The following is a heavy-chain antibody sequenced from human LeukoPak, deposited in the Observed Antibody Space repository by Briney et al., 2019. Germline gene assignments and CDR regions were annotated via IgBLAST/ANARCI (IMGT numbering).Heavy chain of an antibody. D-gene: IGHD6-19*01. CDR2: IRYDGSDK. CDR3: ARDLYSSGWYTGFQH. Sequence: GGSLRLSCAASGFTLSCCGMHWVRQAPGKGLEWVAFIRYDGSDKYYADSVKGRFTISRDNSKNTVYLQMNSLKTEDTAVYYCARDLYSSGWYTGFQHWGQGTLVTVSS. J-gene: IGHJ1*01. V-gene: IGHV3-30*02. CDR1: GFTLSCCG.